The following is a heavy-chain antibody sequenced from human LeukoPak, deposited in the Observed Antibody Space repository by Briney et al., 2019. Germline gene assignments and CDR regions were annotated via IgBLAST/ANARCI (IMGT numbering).Heavy chain of an antibody. Sequence: SEPLSLTFPVSCGSINSYYWSWIRPPAGKGMGWIGRIYTSGSTNYNPSIKSRVTISVDKSKNQFSLKLSSVTAADTAVYYCARDGIRQQLVHTPWGQGTLVTVSS. D-gene: IGHD6-6*01. J-gene: IGHJ5*02. CDR1: CGSINSYY. V-gene: IGHV4-4*07. CDR3: ARDGIRQQLVHTP. CDR2: IYTSGST.